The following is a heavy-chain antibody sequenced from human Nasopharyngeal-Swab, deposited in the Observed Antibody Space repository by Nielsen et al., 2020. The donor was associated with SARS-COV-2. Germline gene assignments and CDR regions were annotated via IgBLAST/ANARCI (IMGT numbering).Heavy chain of an antibody. CDR2: IGDKAHNYAT. CDR1: GFVFSGSA. J-gene: IGHJ4*02. CDR3: TTDYYFDY. Sequence: GESLKISCAASGFVFSGSAIHWVRQASGKGLEWVGRIGDKAHNYATTYAASVKGRFTISRDDSKNTAFLQMDSLNTEDTALYYFTTDYYFDYWGQGTLVTVSS. D-gene: IGHD4/OR15-4a*01. V-gene: IGHV3-73*01.